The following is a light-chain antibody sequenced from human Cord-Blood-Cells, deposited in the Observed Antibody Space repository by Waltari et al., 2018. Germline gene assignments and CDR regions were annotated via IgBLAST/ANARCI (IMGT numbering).Light chain of an antibody. CDR3: QTWGTGIHWV. V-gene: IGLV4-69*01. CDR1: SVHSSYA. Sequence: QLVLTQSPSASASLGASVKLTCTLSSVHSSYAIAWNQQQTEKGPRYLMKLNSDGSHSKGDGIPDRFSGSSSGAERYLTISSLQSEDEADYYCQTWGTGIHWVFGGGTKLTVL. CDR2: LNSDGSH. J-gene: IGLJ3*02.